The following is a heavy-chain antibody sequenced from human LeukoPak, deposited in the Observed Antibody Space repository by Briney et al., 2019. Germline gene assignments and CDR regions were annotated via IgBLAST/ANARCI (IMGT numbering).Heavy chain of an antibody. Sequence: GGSLRLSCAASGFAFCNYAISWVRQAPGEGLEWVSAITGSGGNTYYADSVKGRFAISRDNSNNTVFLQMNSLRAEDTAVYYCAKWGDYDVLTGYYVSDYWGQGTLVTVSS. J-gene: IGHJ4*02. CDR1: GFAFCNYA. V-gene: IGHV3-23*01. CDR2: ITGSGGNT. CDR3: AKWGDYDVLTGYYVSDY. D-gene: IGHD3-9*01.